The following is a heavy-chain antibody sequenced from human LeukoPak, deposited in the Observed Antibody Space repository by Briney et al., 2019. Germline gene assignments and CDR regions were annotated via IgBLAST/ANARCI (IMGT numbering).Heavy chain of an antibody. D-gene: IGHD2-15*01. CDR1: GGSISSYY. CDR3: ARAKRYYYEN. CDR2: IYYSGST. V-gene: IGHV4-59*01. J-gene: IGHJ4*02. Sequence: SETLSLTCTVSGGSISSYYWSWIWQPPGKGLEWIGYIYYSGSTNYNPSLKSRVTISVDTSRNQFSLKLSSVTAADTAVYYCARAKRYYYENWGQGTLVTVSS.